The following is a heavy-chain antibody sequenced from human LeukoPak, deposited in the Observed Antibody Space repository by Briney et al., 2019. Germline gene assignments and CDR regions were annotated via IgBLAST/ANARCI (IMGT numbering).Heavy chain of an antibody. D-gene: IGHD6-19*01. Sequence: ASVKVSCKVSGYTLTELSMHWVRQAPGQGLEWMGWINPNSGGTNYAQKFQGRVTMTRDTSISTAYMELSRLRSDDTAVYYCARGWIAVAGTDAFDIWGQGTMVTVSS. V-gene: IGHV1-2*02. CDR1: GYTLTELS. CDR3: ARGWIAVAGTDAFDI. CDR2: INPNSGGT. J-gene: IGHJ3*02.